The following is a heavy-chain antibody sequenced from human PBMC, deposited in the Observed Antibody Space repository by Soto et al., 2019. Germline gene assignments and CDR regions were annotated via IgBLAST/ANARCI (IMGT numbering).Heavy chain of an antibody. J-gene: IGHJ4*02. D-gene: IGHD6-13*01. Sequence: GEPLKISCQCSGYTFSNFWIAWVRQLPGKGLEYMGIIYPGDSETRYSPSFHGKVTISADRSIGTAYLQWSSLEASDSAFYFCARSPRSSPYLDYWGQGALVTVSS. V-gene: IGHV5-51*01. CDR2: IYPGDSET. CDR1: GYTFSNFW. CDR3: ARSPRSSPYLDY.